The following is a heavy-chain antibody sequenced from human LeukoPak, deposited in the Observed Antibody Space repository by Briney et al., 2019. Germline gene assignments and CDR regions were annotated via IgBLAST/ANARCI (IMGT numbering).Heavy chain of an antibody. J-gene: IGHJ4*02. V-gene: IGHV1-24*01. D-gene: IGHD2-15*01. CDR1: GYTLTELS. CDR3: ATEGCSGGSCPPKCDY. Sequence: ASVKASCKVSGYTLTELSIHWVRQAPGKWLEWMGGLDPEVSETIYAQKFQGRVTMTEDTSTDTAYMELSSLRSEDTAVYYCATEGCSGGSCPPKCDYWGRGTLVPV. CDR2: LDPEVSET.